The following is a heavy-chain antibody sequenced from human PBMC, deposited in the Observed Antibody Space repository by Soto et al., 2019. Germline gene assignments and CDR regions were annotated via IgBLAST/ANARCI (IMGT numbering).Heavy chain of an antibody. V-gene: IGHV1-18*04. CDR2: ISAYNGNT. CDR3: ARDFSRKTREMATQEYIFDY. Sequence: ASVKVSCKASGYTFTSYGMSWVRQAPGEGLEGMGRISAYNGNTDYAQKLQGRVTMTTDTSTSTAYMELRSLRSDDTAVYYCARDFSRKTREMATQEYIFDYWGQGTMLTVSS. D-gene: IGHD5-12*01. J-gene: IGHJ4*02. CDR1: GYTFTSYG.